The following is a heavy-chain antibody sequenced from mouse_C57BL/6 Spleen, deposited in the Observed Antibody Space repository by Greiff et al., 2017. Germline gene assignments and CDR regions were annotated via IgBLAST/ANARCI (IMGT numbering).Heavy chain of an antibody. Sequence: VMLVESGGGLVKPGGSLKLSCAASGFTFSDYGMHWVRQAPEKGLEWVAYISSGSSTIYYADTVKGRFTISRDNAKNTLFLQMTSLRSEDTAMYYCATEGGNYDYAMDYWGQGTSVTVSS. J-gene: IGHJ4*01. CDR1: GFTFSDYG. CDR2: ISSGSSTI. V-gene: IGHV5-17*01. D-gene: IGHD2-1*01. CDR3: ATEGGNYDYAMDY.